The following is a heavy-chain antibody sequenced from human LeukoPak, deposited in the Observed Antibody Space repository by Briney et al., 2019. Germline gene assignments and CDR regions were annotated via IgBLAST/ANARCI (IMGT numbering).Heavy chain of an antibody. CDR1: GYTFTGYY. CDR2: INPNSGGT. CDR3: ASTGYCSGGSCYSYSDY. J-gene: IGHJ4*02. Sequence: ASVKVSCKASGYTFTGYYMHWVRQAPGQGLEWMGWINPNSGGTNYAQKFQGRVTMTRDTSISTAYMELSRLRSDDTAVYYCASTGYCSGGSCYSYSDYWGQGTLVTVSS. D-gene: IGHD2-15*01. V-gene: IGHV1-2*02.